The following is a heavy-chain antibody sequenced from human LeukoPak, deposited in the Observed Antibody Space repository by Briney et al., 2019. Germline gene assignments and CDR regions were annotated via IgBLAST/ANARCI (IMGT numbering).Heavy chain of an antibody. CDR2: IIKKANSYTT. Sequence: GGSLRLSCAASGFIFSDYYMDWVRQAPGKGLEWVGRIIKKANSYTTEYAASVNGRFTISRDDSKNSLYLQMHSLETEDTAVYYCARVYGGDSGLFDSWGQGTLVTVYS. V-gene: IGHV3-72*01. D-gene: IGHD4-23*01. J-gene: IGHJ4*02. CDR3: ARVYGGDSGLFDS. CDR1: GFIFSDYY.